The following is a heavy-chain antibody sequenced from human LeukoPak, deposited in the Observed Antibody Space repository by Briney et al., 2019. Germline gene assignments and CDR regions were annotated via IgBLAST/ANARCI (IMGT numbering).Heavy chain of an antibody. CDR1: GFTFLRHW. Sequence: PGGSLRLSCAASGFTFLRHWMSWVRQVPGKGLEWVANIQQSGSETYYVDSVRGRFTISRDDSKNSLYLQMNNLRAEDTAIYYCARDLFIVEAPAAGCFDVWGQGTVVTVAS. V-gene: IGHV3-7*01. CDR3: ARDLFIVEAPAAGCFDV. CDR2: IQQSGSET. D-gene: IGHD2-2*01. J-gene: IGHJ3*01.